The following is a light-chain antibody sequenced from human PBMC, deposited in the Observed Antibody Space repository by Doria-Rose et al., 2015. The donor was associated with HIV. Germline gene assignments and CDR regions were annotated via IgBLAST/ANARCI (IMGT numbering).Light chain of an antibody. CDR3: HQYGTSWT. V-gene: IGKV3-20*01. CDR1: QSFSSTY. CDR2: DGF. J-gene: IGKJ1*01. Sequence: TQSPGTLSLSPGERATLSCRASQSFSSTYLAWYQQQPGQAPSLLIYDGFTRATGIPDRFSASRSETDFTLTINRLEPEDFALYYCHQYGTSWTFGQGTKVEI.